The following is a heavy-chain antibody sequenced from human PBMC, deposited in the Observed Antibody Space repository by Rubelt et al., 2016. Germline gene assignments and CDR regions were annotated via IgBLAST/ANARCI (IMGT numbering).Heavy chain of an antibody. CDR3: ARGVGTNWFDP. D-gene: IGHD2-15*01. Sequence: QVQLVQSGAEVKKPGASVKVSCKASGYTFTSYGISWVRQAPGQGLEWMGGLIPIFGTANYATKFQGRVTITADESTSTAYMELGSLRSEDTAVYYCARGVGTNWFDPWGQGTLVTVSS. J-gene: IGHJ5*02. V-gene: IGHV1-69*13. CDR2: LIPIFGTA. CDR1: GYTFTSYG.